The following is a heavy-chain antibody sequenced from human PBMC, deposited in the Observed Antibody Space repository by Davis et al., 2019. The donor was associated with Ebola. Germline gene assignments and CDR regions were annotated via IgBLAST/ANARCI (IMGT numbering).Heavy chain of an antibody. CDR2: ISYDGSNK. CDR1: GFTFSSYA. V-gene: IGHV3-30*04. CDR3: AKGGSRDI. J-gene: IGHJ3*02. D-gene: IGHD3-10*01. Sequence: GESLKISCAASGFTFSSYAMHWVRQAPGKGLEWVAVISYDGSNKYYADSVKGRFTISRDNSKNTLYLQMNSLRAEDTAVYYCAKGGSRDIWGQGTMVTVSS.